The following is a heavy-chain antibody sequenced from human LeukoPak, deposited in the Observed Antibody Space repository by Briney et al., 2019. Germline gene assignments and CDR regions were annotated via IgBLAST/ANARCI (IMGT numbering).Heavy chain of an antibody. CDR2: IKQDGSEK. V-gene: IGHV3-7*01. J-gene: IGHJ4*02. Sequence: PGGSLRLSCAASGFTCSSYWMSWVRQAPGKGLEWVANIKQDGSEKYYVDSVKGRFTISRDNAKNSLYLQMNSLRAEDTAVYYCARDLDSSTWYRGFDYWGQGTLVIVSS. CDR1: GFTCSSYW. CDR3: ARDLDSSTWYRGFDY. D-gene: IGHD6-13*01.